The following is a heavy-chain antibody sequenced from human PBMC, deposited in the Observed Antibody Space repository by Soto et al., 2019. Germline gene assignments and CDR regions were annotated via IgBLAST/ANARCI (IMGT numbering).Heavy chain of an antibody. CDR1: GGSISSYY. Sequence: QVQLQESGPGLVKPSETLSLTCTVSGGSISSYYWSWIRQPSGKGLEWIGYIYYSGSTNYNPSLKSRVTISVDTSKNQFSLKLSSVTAADTAVYYCARRLAAAGIKYGFDPWGQGTLVTVSS. CDR2: IYYSGST. V-gene: IGHV4-59*08. CDR3: ARRLAAAGIKYGFDP. D-gene: IGHD6-13*01. J-gene: IGHJ5*02.